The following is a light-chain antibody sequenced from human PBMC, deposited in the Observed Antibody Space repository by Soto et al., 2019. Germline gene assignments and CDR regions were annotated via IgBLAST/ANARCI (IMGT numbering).Light chain of an antibody. CDR2: DAS. Sequence: DIQMTQSPSTLSASVGDRVTITCRASQSLSSWLAWYQQKPGKAPKLLIYDASSLESGVPSRFSGSGSGTEFTLTIRRLEPEDFAIYYCQQYDNFPQTFGQGTKVDIK. J-gene: IGKJ1*01. CDR1: QSLSSW. V-gene: IGKV1-5*01. CDR3: QQYDNFPQT.